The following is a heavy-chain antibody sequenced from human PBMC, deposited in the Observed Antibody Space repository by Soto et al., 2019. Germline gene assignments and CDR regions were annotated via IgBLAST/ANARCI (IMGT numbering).Heavy chain of an antibody. CDR2: ISGSGGST. J-gene: IGHJ4*02. CDR3: VRLAAAGNYFDY. CDR1: GFTFGDYA. V-gene: IGHV3-23*01. Sequence: GGSLRLSCTASGFTFGDYAMSWVRQAPGKGLEWVSAISGSGGSTYYADSVKGRFTISRDNSKNTLYLQMNSLRAEDTAVYYCVRLAAAGNYFDYWGQGTLVTVSS. D-gene: IGHD6-13*01.